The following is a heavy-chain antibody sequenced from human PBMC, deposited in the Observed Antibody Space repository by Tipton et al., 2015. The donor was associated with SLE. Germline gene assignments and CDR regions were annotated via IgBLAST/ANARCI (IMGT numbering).Heavy chain of an antibody. Sequence: SLRLSCAASGFTFSSYWMSWVRQAPGKGLEWVANIKQDGSEKYYVDSVKGRFTISRDNAKNSLYLQMNSLRAEDTAVYYCAREPGSITPRRRAFDIWGLGTMVTVSS. CDR3: AREPGSITPRRRAFDI. CDR1: GFTFSSYW. J-gene: IGHJ3*02. CDR2: IKQDGSEK. V-gene: IGHV3-7*01. D-gene: IGHD6-6*01.